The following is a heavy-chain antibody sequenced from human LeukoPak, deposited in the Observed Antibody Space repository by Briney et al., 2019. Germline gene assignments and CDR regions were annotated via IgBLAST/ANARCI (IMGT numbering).Heavy chain of an antibody. CDR1: GGTFSSYA. CDR3: ARDRRDLYYFDY. Sequence: ASVKVSCKASGGTFSSYAISWVRQAPGQGLEWMGGIIPIFGTANYAQKFQGRVTITADESTSTAYMELSSLRSEDTAVYYCARDRRDLYYFDYWGQGTLVTVSS. CDR2: IIPIFGTA. V-gene: IGHV1-69*01. J-gene: IGHJ4*02.